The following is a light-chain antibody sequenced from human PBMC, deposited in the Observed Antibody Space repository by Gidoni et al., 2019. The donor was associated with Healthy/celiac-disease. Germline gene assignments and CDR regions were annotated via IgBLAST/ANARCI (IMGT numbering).Light chain of an antibody. V-gene: IGKV3-20*01. Sequence: EIVLTQSPGTLSLSPGERATLSCRASQSVCSSYLTWYQQKTGQAPRLLIYGASSRATGIPDRFSGSGSGTDFTLTISRLEPEDFAVYYCQQYGSSPQTFGQGTKVEIK. J-gene: IGKJ1*01. CDR2: GAS. CDR3: QQYGSSPQT. CDR1: QSVCSSY.